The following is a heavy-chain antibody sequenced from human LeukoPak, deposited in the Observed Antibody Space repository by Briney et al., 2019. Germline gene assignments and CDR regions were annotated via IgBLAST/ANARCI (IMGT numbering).Heavy chain of an antibody. D-gene: IGHD3/OR15-3a*01. CDR1: GGSISSYY. Sequence: SETLSLTCTVSGGSISSYYWSWIRQPAGKGLEWIGRIYPSGSTNYNPSLKSRVTMSVDTSKNQVSLKLSSVTATDTAVYYCARDLDYWFDPWGQGTLVTVSS. CDR3: ARDLDYWFDP. V-gene: IGHV4-4*07. CDR2: IYPSGST. J-gene: IGHJ5*02.